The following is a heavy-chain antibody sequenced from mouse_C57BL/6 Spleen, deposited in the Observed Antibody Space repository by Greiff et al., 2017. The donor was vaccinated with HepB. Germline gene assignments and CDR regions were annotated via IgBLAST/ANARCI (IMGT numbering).Heavy chain of an antibody. V-gene: IGHV1-47*01. CDR2: FHPYNDDT. J-gene: IGHJ1*03. CDR1: GYTFTTYP. CDR3: ARSSHYYGSSHWYFDV. Sequence: VQLQQSGAELVKPGASVKMSCKASGYTFTTYPIEWMKQNHGKSLEWIGNFHPYNDDTKYNEKFKGKATLTVEKSSSTVYLELSRLTSDDSAVYYCARSSHYYGSSHWYFDVWGTGTTVTVSS. D-gene: IGHD1-1*01.